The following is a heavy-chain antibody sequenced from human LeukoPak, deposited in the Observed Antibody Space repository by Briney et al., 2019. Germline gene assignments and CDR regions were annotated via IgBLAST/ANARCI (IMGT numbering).Heavy chain of an antibody. CDR1: GGSISSSSYY. CDR3: ARVNSYYYYYYMDV. J-gene: IGHJ6*03. D-gene: IGHD4-23*01. Sequence: SETLSLTCTVSGGSISSSSYYWGWIRQPPGKGLEWIGSIYYSGGTYYNPSLKSRVTISVDTSKNQFSLKLSSVTAADTAVYYCARVNSYYYYYYMDVWGKGTTVTVSS. CDR2: IYYSGGT. V-gene: IGHV4-39*07.